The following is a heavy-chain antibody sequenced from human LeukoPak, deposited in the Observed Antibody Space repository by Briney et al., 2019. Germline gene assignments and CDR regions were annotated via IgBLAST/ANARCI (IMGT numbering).Heavy chain of an antibody. J-gene: IGHJ4*02. CDR3: ARVRRFRWSPQGFFDY. V-gene: IGHV4-34*01. Sequence: PSETLSLTCALYGESFCGYYWSWIRHPPGKGREWIGEISHGGSTNYDPVLKSRVTISAGPSKNQVPLKVKSVTAADTAVYSCARVRRFRWSPQGFFDYWGQGTLVTVSS. CDR1: GESFCGYY. D-gene: IGHD4-23*01. CDR2: ISHGGST.